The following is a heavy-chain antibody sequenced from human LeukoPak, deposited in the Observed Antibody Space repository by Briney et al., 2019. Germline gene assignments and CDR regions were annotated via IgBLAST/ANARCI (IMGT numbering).Heavy chain of an antibody. CDR3: SRSPSYYYMDV. CDR1: GFTFSSYA. D-gene: IGHD1-26*01. J-gene: IGHJ6*03. CDR2: ISGSGGST. V-gene: IGHV3-23*01. Sequence: GGSLRLSCAASGFTFSSYAMSWVRQAPGKGLEWVSAISGSGGSTYYADSVKGRFTISRDDSKNTLYLQMNSLRAEDTAVYYCSRSPSYYYMDVWGKGTTVTVSS.